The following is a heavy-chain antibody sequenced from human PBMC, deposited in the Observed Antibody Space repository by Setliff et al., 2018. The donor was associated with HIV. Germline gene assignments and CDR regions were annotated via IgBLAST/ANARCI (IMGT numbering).Heavy chain of an antibody. D-gene: IGHD2-15*01. J-gene: IGHJ4*02. CDR3: AKGVQIVVVVAARGAPYYFDY. CDR2: IRYDGSYK. Sequence: PGGSLRLSCTASGFTFGDYVMSWVRQAPGKGLEWVTSIRYDGSYKYYADSVRGRFTISRDNSKNTLYLQMNSLRAEDTAVYYCAKGVQIVVVVAARGAPYYFDYWGQGTLVTVSS. V-gene: IGHV3-30*02. CDR1: GFTFGDYV.